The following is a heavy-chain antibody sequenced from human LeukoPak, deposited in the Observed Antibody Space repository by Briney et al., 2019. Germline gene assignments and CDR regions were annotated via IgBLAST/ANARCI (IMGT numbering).Heavy chain of an antibody. CDR3: ARARIQLWLRYMDV. D-gene: IGHD5-18*01. J-gene: IGHJ6*03. Sequence: SETLSLTCAVYGGSFSGYYWSWIRQPPGKGLEWIGEINHSGSTNYNPSLKSRVTISVDTSKNQFSLKLSSVTAADTAVYYCARARIQLWLRYMDVWGKGTTVTVSS. CDR2: INHSGST. V-gene: IGHV4-34*01. CDR1: GGSFSGYY.